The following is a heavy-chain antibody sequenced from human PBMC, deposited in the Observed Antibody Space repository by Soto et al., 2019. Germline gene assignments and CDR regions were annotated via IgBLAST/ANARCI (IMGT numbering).Heavy chain of an antibody. CDR2: IYWDDDK. V-gene: IGHV2-5*02. D-gene: IGHD6-19*01. J-gene: IGHJ4*02. CDR1: GFSISTSGVD. Sequence: QITLKESGPTLVKPTQTLTLTCTFSGFSISTSGVDVGWIRQPPGKALEWLALIYWDDDKRYSPSLKSRLTITKDTSKNQVVLTMTNMDPVDTATYYCAHSSRIAVAGHFDYWGQGTLVTVSS. CDR3: AHSSRIAVAGHFDY.